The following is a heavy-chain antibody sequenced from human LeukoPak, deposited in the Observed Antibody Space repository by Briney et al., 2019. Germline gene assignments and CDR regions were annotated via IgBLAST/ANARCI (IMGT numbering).Heavy chain of an antibody. D-gene: IGHD4-23*01. Sequence: PSETLSLTCTVSGGSISSYYWSWIRQPPGKGLEWIGYIYYSGSTNYNPSLKSRVTISVDTSKNQFSLKLSSVTAADTAVYYCAREEVGTPGGYFDYWGQGTLVTVSS. CDR1: GGSISSYY. CDR3: AREEVGTPGGYFDY. J-gene: IGHJ4*02. CDR2: IYYSGST. V-gene: IGHV4-59*01.